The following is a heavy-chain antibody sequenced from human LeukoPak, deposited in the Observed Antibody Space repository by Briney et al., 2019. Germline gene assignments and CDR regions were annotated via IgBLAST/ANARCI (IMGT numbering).Heavy chain of an antibody. CDR2: ISGSGGST. Sequence: GGSLRLSCAASGFTFSSYSMNWVRQAPGKGLEWVSAISGSGGSTYYADSVKGRFTISRDNSKNTLYLQMNSQRAEDTAVYYCAKFPPIYCSGGSCPHWFDPWGQGTLVTVSS. D-gene: IGHD2-15*01. V-gene: IGHV3-23*01. J-gene: IGHJ5*02. CDR1: GFTFSSYS. CDR3: AKFPPIYCSGGSCPHWFDP.